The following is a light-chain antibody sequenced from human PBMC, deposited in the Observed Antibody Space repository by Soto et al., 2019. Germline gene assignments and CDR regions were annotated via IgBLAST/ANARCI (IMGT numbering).Light chain of an antibody. CDR1: QSVTSNF. J-gene: IGKJ3*01. CDR2: GAS. CDR3: HQYGSSPLT. Sequence: EIVLTQAPVTLSLSPGERATLTCRASQSVTSNFLAWYQQKPGQAPRLLMYGASSRATGIPDRFSGSGSGTDFTLTISRLEPEDFALYYCHQYGSSPLTFGPGTRVDIK. V-gene: IGKV3-20*01.